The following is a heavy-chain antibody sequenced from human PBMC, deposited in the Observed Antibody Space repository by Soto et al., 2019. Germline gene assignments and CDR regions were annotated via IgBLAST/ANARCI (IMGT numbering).Heavy chain of an antibody. D-gene: IGHD6-19*01. CDR2: ISDDGSQK. Sequence: PGGSLRLSCAASGFTFRTYGMRWVRQAPGKGLEWVAFISDDGSQKYYGDSVKGRFTISRDNSKNTLSLRMISLRTEDTSVYYCAKEAPGGWHFFDTWGQGTLVTVSS. V-gene: IGHV3-30*18. CDR1: GFTFRTYG. J-gene: IGHJ4*02. CDR3: AKEAPGGWHFFDT.